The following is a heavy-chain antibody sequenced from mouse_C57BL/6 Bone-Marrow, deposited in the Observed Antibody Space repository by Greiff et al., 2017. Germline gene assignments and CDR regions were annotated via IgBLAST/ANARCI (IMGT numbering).Heavy chain of an antibody. D-gene: IGHD1-2*01. V-gene: IGHV1-15*01. CDR2: IDPETGGT. CDR1: GYTFTDYE. J-gene: IGHJ2*01. Sequence: VKLQESGAELVRPGASVTLSCKASGYTFTDYEMHWVKQTPVHGLEWIGAIDPETGGTAYNQKFKGKAILTADKSSSTAYMGLRSLTSEDSAVYYCTSFRLPYFDYWGQGTTLTVSS. CDR3: TSFRLPYFDY.